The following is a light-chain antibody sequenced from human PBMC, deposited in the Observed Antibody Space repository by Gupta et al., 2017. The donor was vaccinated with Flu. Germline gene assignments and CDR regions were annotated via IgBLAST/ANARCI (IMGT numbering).Light chain of an antibody. CDR2: WAS. CDR1: RRVFYTVKNENY. V-gene: IGKV4-1*01. CDR3: QQYYSGSYT. J-gene: IGKJ2*01. Sequence: NGRSSRRVFYTVKNENYLVWCHQNPGEHAKVLIFWASNREAWVLDRWSGSGSGTEFTLPTNSVQDQDVAVYYCQQYYSGSYTFGQGTKLEIK.